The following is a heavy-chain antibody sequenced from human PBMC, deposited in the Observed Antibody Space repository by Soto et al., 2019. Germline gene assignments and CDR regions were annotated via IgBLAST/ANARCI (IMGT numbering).Heavy chain of an antibody. Sequence: NPGGSLRLSCAASGFTFSSYSMNWVRQAPGKGLEWVSSISSSSSYIYYADSVKGQFTISRDNAKNSLYLQMNSLRAEDTAVYYCARYEDDSSGSLPFDPWGQGTLVTVSS. D-gene: IGHD3-22*01. CDR1: GFTFSSYS. V-gene: IGHV3-21*01. CDR3: ARYEDDSSGSLPFDP. CDR2: ISSSSSYI. J-gene: IGHJ5*02.